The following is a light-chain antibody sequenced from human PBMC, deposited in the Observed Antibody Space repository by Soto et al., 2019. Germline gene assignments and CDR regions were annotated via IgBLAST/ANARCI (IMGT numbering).Light chain of an antibody. J-gene: IGKJ4*02. V-gene: IGKV3-20*01. Sequence: EIVMAQSTGTLSVAREERATLCSTYSQSVSSSYLAWYQQKPGQAPRLLIHGVSTRATGIPDRFSGSGSGTDFTLTIDRLESEDFAVYFCQHHGDLPWAFGGGTKVDIK. CDR2: GVS. CDR1: QSVSSSY. CDR3: QHHGDLPWA.